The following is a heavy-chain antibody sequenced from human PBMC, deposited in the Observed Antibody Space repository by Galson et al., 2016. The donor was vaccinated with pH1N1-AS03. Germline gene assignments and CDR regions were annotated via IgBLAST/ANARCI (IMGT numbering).Heavy chain of an antibody. CDR2: ISTSSSSI. J-gene: IGHJ4*02. CDR3: ARDGPPQGISVAGSFDF. D-gene: IGHD6-19*01. V-gene: IGHV3-21*01. Sequence: VRQAPGKGLEWVSFISTSSSSIYYADSVKGRFTISRDNAQNLLYLQMNSLRDEDTAVYYCARDGPPQGISVAGSFDFWGQGTLVTVSS.